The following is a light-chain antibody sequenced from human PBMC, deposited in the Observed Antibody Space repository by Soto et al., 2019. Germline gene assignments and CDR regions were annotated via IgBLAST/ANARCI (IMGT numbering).Light chain of an antibody. CDR2: DAS. CDR1: QSVSTY. V-gene: IGKV3-11*01. Sequence: IVLTQSAVALSLSPGERATLSCRASQSVSTYVDWYQQKRGQAPKLLIYDASSMHTGVPARFSGGGSGTDFTLTISNLEPEDFAVYFCQQPSNWRSTFGGGTKVDIK. J-gene: IGKJ4*01. CDR3: QQPSNWRST.